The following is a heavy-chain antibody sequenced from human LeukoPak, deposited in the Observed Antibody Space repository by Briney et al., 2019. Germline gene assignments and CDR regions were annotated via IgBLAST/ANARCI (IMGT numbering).Heavy chain of an antibody. CDR3: ARVQGLRRAVFYSNGGVRRPGKAFDI. CDR1: GGSFSGYY. CDR2: INHSGST. V-gene: IGHV4-34*01. J-gene: IGHJ3*02. D-gene: IGHD3-16*01. Sequence: SETLSLTCAVYGGSFSGYYWSWIRQPPGKGLEWIGEINHSGSTNYNPSLKSRVTISVDTSKNQFSLKLSSVTAADTAVYYCARVQGLRRAVFYSNGGVRRPGKAFDIWGQGTMVTVSS.